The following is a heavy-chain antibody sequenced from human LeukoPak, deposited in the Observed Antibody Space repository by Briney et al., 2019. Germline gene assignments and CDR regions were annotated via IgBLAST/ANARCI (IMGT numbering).Heavy chain of an antibody. CDR1: GFTFSAYE. J-gene: IGHJ3*02. CDR2: IGSSGSTV. D-gene: IGHD4-23*01. V-gene: IGHV3-48*03. CDR3: ARDTLEYSNSPDALDI. Sequence: GGSLRLSCAASGFTFSAYEMIWVRQAPGKGLEWVSYIGSSGSTVYYADSVKGRFTISRDNAKNSLYMQMESLRDEDTAIYYCARDTLEYSNSPDALDIWGQGTMVTVSS.